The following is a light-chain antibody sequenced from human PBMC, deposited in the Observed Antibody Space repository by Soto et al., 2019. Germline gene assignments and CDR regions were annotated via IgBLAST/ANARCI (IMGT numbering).Light chain of an antibody. J-gene: IGLJ1*01. CDR2: DVT. CDR1: SSDVGGYNY. Sequence: QSVLTQPASVSGSPGQSITISCTGTSSDVGGYNYVSWYQQHPGKAPKLMIYDVTNRPSGVSDRFSGSKSGYTASLTISGLQVEDGAVYYCSSYKTSSTYVFGTGTKLTVL. CDR3: SSYKTSSTYV. V-gene: IGLV2-14*03.